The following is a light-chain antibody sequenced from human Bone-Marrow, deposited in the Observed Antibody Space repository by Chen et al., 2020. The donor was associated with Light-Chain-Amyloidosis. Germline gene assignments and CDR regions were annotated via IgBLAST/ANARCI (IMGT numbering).Light chain of an antibody. V-gene: IGLV1-47*01. CDR3: AAWDGSLSGYV. Sequence: QSVLTQPPSASGPPGQGVTISCSGASSNIGCNYVYWYQHFPGAAHNLLIHRNNPRPSGVPDRFSASKSGTAAFLAISGLRSEDEADYYCAAWDGSLSGYVFGTGTKVIVL. CDR2: RNN. J-gene: IGLJ1*01. CDR1: SSNIGCNY.